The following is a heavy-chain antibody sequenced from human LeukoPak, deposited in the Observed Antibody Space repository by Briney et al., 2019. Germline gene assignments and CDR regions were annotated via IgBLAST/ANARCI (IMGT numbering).Heavy chain of an antibody. CDR1: GGSFSGYY. D-gene: IGHD1-7*01. V-gene: IGHV4-31*11. Sequence: SETLSLTCAVYGGSFSGYYWSWIRQHPGKGLEWIGYIYYSGNTYYNLSLESRVTISIDTSKNHFSLKLSSVTAADTAVYYCARDTGTYYFAYWGQGTLVTVSS. CDR2: IYYSGNT. J-gene: IGHJ4*02. CDR3: ARDTGTYYFAY.